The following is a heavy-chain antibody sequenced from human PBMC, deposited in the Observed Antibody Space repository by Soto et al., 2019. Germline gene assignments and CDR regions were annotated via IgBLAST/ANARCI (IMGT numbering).Heavy chain of an antibody. J-gene: IGHJ4*02. D-gene: IGHD2-15*01. CDR2: IIPIFGTT. Sequence: GASVKVSCTASGSTLSSYVISWVRQAPGQGLEWMGGIIPIFGTTTYGEKFQGRVTITADESTSTTYMELSSLKSEDTAVYYCARDPRQDCSGETCYYSWGQGTLVTVSS. V-gene: IGHV1-69*13. CDR1: GSTLSSYV. CDR3: ARDPRQDCSGETCYYS.